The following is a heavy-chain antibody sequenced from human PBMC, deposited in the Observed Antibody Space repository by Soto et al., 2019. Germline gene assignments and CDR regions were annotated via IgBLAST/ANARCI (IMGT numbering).Heavy chain of an antibody. Sequence: QVQLQESGPGLVKPSQTLSLTCTVSGGSISSGGYYWSWIRQHPGKGLEWIGYIYYSGSTYYNPPPKTRVTXXVXTXXNQFSLKLSSVTAADTAVYYCARAGPVAVAGKDDYWGQGTLVTVSS. J-gene: IGHJ4*02. CDR3: ARAGPVAVAGKDDY. CDR2: IYYSGST. V-gene: IGHV4-31*03. D-gene: IGHD6-19*01. CDR1: GGSISSGGYY.